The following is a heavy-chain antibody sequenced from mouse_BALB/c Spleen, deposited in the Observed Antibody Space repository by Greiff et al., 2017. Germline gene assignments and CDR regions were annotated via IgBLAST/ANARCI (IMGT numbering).Heavy chain of an antibody. J-gene: IGHJ3*01. D-gene: IGHD2-4*01. V-gene: IGHV5-6-5*01. CDR1: GFTFSSYA. CDR2: ISSGGST. Sequence: EVNVVESGGGLVKPGGSLKLSCAASGFTFSSYAMSWVRQTPEKRLEWVASISSGGSTYYPDSVKGRFTISRDNARNILYLQMSSLRSEDTAMYYCARGKDYQFAYWGQGTLVTVSA. CDR3: ARGKDYQFAY.